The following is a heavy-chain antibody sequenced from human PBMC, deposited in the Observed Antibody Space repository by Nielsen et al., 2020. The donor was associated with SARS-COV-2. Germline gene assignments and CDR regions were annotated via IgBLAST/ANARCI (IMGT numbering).Heavy chain of an antibody. J-gene: IGHJ3*02. CDR3: ARKNTAMVIGAFDI. CDR1: GFTVSSNY. CDR2: IYSGGST. Sequence: GESLKISCAASGFTVSSNYMSWVRQAPGKGLEWVSVIYSGGSTYYADSVKGRFTISRDNSKNTLYLQMNSLRAEDTAVYYCARKNTAMVIGAFDIWGQGTMVTVSS. D-gene: IGHD5-18*01. V-gene: IGHV3-53*01.